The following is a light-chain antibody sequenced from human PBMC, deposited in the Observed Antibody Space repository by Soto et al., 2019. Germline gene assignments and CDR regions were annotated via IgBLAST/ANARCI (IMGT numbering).Light chain of an antibody. CDR3: LQHNTFPWT. CDR1: QSISSY. J-gene: IGKJ1*01. Sequence: DIQMTQSPSSLSASVGDRVTITCRASQSISSYLYWYQQKPGKAPKLLIYAACSLQSGVPSRFSGSGSGTDFTLTISSLQPEDFATYYCLQHNTFPWTFGQGTKVDI. CDR2: AAC. V-gene: IGKV1-39*01.